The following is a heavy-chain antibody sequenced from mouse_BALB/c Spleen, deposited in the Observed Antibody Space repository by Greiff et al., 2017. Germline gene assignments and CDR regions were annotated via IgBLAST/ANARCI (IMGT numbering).Heavy chain of an antibody. CDR3: KTRPRDYAMDY. V-gene: IGHV3-2*02. J-gene: IGHJ4*01. CDR1: GYSITSDYA. CDR2: ISYSGST. Sequence: EVKLQESGPGLVKPSQSLSLTCTVTGYSITSDYAWYWIRQFPGNKLEWMGYISYSGSTSYNPSLKRRISITRDTSKNQFFLQLNSVTTEDTATYYCKTRPRDYAMDYWGQGTSVTVSS. D-gene: IGHD1-3*01.